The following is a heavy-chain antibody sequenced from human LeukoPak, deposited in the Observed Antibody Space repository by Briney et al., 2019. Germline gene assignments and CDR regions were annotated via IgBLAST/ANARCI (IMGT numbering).Heavy chain of an antibody. V-gene: IGHV4-30-2*01. CDR2: IYHSGST. D-gene: IGHD6-13*01. CDR1: GGSISSGGYY. J-gene: IGHJ4*02. Sequence: SETLSLTCTVSGGSISSGGYYWSWIRQPPGKGQEWIGYIYHSGSTYYNPSLKSRVTISVDRSKNQFSLKLSSVTAADTAVYYCARVMAAAATGFDYWGQGTLITVSS. CDR3: ARVMAAAATGFDY.